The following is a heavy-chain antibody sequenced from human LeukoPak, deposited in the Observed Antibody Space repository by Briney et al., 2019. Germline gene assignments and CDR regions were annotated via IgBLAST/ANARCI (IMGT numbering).Heavy chain of an antibody. CDR1: GLIFGXXX. CDR3: AKNFLPNYDFWSGYEDY. J-gene: IGHJ4*02. CDR2: XXXXXGXT. D-gene: IGHD3-3*01. V-gene: IGHV3-23*01. Sequence: GGSLRLSCXASGLIFGXXXXXXXXQDXGKXLEXXXXXXXXXGXTXXADSVKGXXTXSRXXSKSTLYLQINSLRVEDTAVYYCAKNFLPNYDFWSGYEDYWGQGTLVTVSS.